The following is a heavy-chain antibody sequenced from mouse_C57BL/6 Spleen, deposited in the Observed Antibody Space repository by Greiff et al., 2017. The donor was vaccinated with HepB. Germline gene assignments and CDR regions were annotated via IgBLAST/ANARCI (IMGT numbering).Heavy chain of an antibody. J-gene: IGHJ1*03. Sequence: VQLKESGPELVKPGASVKISCKASGYSFTGYYMNWVKQSPEKSLEWIGEINPSTGGTTYNQKFKAKATLTVDKSSSTAYMQLKSLTSEDSAVYYCARSNDSWYFDVWGTGTTVTVSS. V-gene: IGHV1-42*01. D-gene: IGHD2-4*01. CDR2: INPSTGGT. CDR3: ARSNDSWYFDV. CDR1: GYSFTGYY.